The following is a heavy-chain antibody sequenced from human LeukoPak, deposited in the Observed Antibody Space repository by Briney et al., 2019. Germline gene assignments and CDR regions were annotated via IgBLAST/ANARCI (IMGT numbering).Heavy chain of an antibody. D-gene: IGHD2-2*01. V-gene: IGHV4-39*01. CDR1: GGSISSSSYY. CDR3: ARRKVGPGGNWFDP. J-gene: IGHJ5*02. CDR2: IYYSGST. Sequence: KPSETLSLTCTVSGGSISSSSYYWGWIRQPPGKGLEWIGSIYYSGSTYYNPSLKSRVTISVDTSKNQFSLKLSSVTAADTAVYYCARRKVGPGGNWFDPWGQGTLVTVSS.